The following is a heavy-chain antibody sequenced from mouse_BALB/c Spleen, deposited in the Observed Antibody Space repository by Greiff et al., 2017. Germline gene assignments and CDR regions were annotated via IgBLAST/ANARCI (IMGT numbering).Heavy chain of an antibody. Sequence: EVKPVESGGGLVQPGGSLKLSCAASGFTFSSYGMSWVRKTPDKRLELVATINSNGGSTYYPDSVKGRFTITRDNAKNTLYLQMSSLKSEDTAVYYCASCYYSSSPPFAYWGQGTLVTVSA. CDR3: ASCYYSSSPPFAY. D-gene: IGHD1-1*01. V-gene: IGHV5-6-3*01. J-gene: IGHJ3*01. CDR1: GFTFSSYG. CDR2: INSNGGST.